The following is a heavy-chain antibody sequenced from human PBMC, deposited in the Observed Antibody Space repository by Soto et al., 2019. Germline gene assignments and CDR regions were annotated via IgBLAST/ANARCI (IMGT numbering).Heavy chain of an antibody. CDR1: GFSLSTSGVG. Sequence: SGPTLVKPTQTLTLTCTFSGFSLSTSGVGVGWIRQPPGKALEWLALIYWDDDKRYSPSLKSRLTITKDTSKNQVVLTMTNMDPVDTATYYCARTRRDYYDSSGHFDYWGQGTLVTVSS. J-gene: IGHJ4*02. CDR2: IYWDDDK. CDR3: ARTRRDYYDSSGHFDY. D-gene: IGHD3-22*01. V-gene: IGHV2-5*02.